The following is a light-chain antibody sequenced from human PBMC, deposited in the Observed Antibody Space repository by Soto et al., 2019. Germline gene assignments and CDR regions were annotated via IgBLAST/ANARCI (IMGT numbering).Light chain of an antibody. Sequence: DIQMTQSLSSLSASVGDRVTITCRTSQSISSSLNWYQEQPGKAPKLLIYATSSLQSGVPSRFSGSGSETDFILTISSLQPEDFATYYCQQSYSTPITFGQGTRLEIK. CDR2: ATS. CDR3: QQSYSTPIT. CDR1: QSISSS. J-gene: IGKJ5*01. V-gene: IGKV1-39*01.